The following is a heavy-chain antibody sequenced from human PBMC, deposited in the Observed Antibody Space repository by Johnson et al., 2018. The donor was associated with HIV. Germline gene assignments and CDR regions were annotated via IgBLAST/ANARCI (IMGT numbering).Heavy chain of an antibody. CDR2: IKQDGSEK. CDR1: GFTFSSYA. J-gene: IGHJ3*02. D-gene: IGHD2-15*01. Sequence: VQLVESGGGVVQPGGSLRLSCAASGFTFSSYAMHWVRQAPGKGLEWVANIKQDGSEKYYADSVKGRFTISRDNAKNSLYLQMNSLRAEDTAVYYCARDVGSGPAFDIWGQGTMVTVSS. CDR3: ARDVGSGPAFDI. V-gene: IGHV3-7*01.